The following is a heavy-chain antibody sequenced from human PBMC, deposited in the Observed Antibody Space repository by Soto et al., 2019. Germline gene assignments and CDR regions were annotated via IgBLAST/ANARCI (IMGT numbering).Heavy chain of an antibody. CDR2: INHSGST. J-gene: IGHJ6*02. CDR3: ARGGSNYGYYYYGMDV. V-gene: IGHV4-34*01. D-gene: IGHD4-4*01. Sequence: SETLSLTCAVYGGSLSGYYWSWIRQPPGKGLEWIGEINHSGSTNYNPSLKSRVTISVDTSKNQFSLKLSSVTAADTAVYYCARGGSNYGYYYYGMDVWGQGTTVTVS. CDR1: GGSLSGYY.